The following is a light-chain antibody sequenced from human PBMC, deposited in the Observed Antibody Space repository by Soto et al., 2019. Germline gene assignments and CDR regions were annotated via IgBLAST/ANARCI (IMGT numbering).Light chain of an antibody. V-gene: IGKV3-15*01. CDR3: QQYNNWPPIT. CDR1: QSVSIK. J-gene: IGKJ5*01. CDR2: DTS. Sequence: EIVLTQSPATLSFSPGERATVSCRASQSVSIKLAWYQQKPGQAPRLLIHDTSTRATGIPARFSGSGSGTEFTLTISSLQSEDFAVYYCQQYNNWPPITFGQGTRLGIK.